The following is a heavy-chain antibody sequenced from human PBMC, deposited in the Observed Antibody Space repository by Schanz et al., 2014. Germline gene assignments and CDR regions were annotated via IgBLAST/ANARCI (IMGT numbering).Heavy chain of an antibody. CDR3: AGTYCSSTSCYTGYYYMDV. J-gene: IGHJ6*03. Sequence: QVQLVQSWAEVKGPGASVKVSCKASGYSFTPFPIHWVRQAPGQRLEWMGWINGYNGHTLYAQKFQGRVTMTTDTSTSTSYMELRSLRSDDTAVYYCAGTYCSSTSCYTGYYYMDVWGKGTTVTVSS. CDR2: INGYNGHT. CDR1: GYSFTPFP. V-gene: IGHV1-3*01. D-gene: IGHD2-2*02.